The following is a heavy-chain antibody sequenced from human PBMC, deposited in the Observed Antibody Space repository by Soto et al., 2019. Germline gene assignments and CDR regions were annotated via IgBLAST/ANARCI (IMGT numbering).Heavy chain of an antibody. J-gene: IGHJ4*02. D-gene: IGHD4-4*01. CDR3: ARGPVTQTSFIDH. V-gene: IGHV3-30-3*01. Sequence: GGSLRLSCAASGFTFSSYAMHWVRQAPGKGLEWVTVISYDGGNQYYADSVKGRFTISRDNSKDTLYLQMHSLRSDDTAVYFCARGPVTQTSFIDHWGQGTLVTVSS. CDR1: GFTFSSYA. CDR2: ISYDGGNQ.